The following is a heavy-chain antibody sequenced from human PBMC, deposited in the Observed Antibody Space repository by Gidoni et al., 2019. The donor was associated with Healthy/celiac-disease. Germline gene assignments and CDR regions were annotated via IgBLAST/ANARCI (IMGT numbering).Heavy chain of an antibody. J-gene: IGHJ6*03. CDR1: GVTFRSYA. CDR2: ISGRGGST. Sequence: EVQLLESGGGLVQPGGSLRLSCAASGVTFRSYAMSWVRQAPGKGLEWVSAISGRGGSTYYADSVKGRFTISRDNSKNTLYLQMNSLRAEDTAVYYCAKAGGTAQMTTTYYYYYMDVWGKGTTVTVSS. V-gene: IGHV3-23*01. D-gene: IGHD4-4*01. CDR3: AKAGGTAQMTTTYYYYYMDV.